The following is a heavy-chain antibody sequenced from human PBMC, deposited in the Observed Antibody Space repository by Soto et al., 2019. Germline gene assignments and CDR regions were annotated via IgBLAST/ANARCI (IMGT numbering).Heavy chain of an antibody. Sequence: PGGSLRLSCAASGFTFSSYAMSWVRQAPGKGLEWVSGISHSGGKTYCATSVKGRFTVSRDNSRNTLYLQMHSLRAGDTAVYYCVKGAGSGIDFSDYYGLDVCGLRTTVTVSS. CDR2: ISHSGGKT. J-gene: IGHJ6*02. V-gene: IGHV3-23*01. D-gene: IGHD3-10*01. CDR3: VKGAGSGIDFSDYYGLDV. CDR1: GFTFSSYA.